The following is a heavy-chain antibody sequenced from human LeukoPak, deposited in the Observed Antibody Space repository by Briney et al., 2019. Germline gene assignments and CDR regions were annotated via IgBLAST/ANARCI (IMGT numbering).Heavy chain of an antibody. CDR2: IYYGGST. CDR3: ARGPPLLNGSGSYLFDY. J-gene: IGHJ4*02. Sequence: SETLSLTCTVSGGSISSGGFYWSRNRQHPGKGLEWVGYIYYGGSTYYNPSLKSRVTISVDTSKNQYSLKLSSVTAADTAVYYCARGPPLLNGSGSYLFDYRGQGTLVTVSS. CDR1: GGSISSGGFY. V-gene: IGHV4-31*03. D-gene: IGHD3-10*01.